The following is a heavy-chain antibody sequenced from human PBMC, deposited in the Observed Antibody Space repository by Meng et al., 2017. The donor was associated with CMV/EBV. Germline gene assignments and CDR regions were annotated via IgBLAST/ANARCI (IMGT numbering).Heavy chain of an antibody. CDR1: GYSISSGYY. Sequence: GSLRLSCTVSGYSISSGYYWGWIRQPPGKGLEWIGSIYHSGSTYYNPSLKSRVTISVDTSKNQFSLKLSSVTAADTAVYYCARLELPSYWGQGTLVTVSS. V-gene: IGHV4-38-2*02. D-gene: IGHD1-7*01. CDR2: IYHSGST. J-gene: IGHJ4*02. CDR3: ARLELPSY.